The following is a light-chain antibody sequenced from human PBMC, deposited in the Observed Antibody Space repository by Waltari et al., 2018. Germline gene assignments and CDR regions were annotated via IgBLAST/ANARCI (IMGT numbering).Light chain of an antibody. V-gene: IGLV2-11*01. Sequence: QSVLTQPRSVSGSPGQSVTISCTGASTALGSSHLASWYQQHPYKAPKLILYDVNVRPSGFPDRFSGSKSDNTASLTISGLQADDDADYYCCSYAGSFTWVFGGGTKVAVL. CDR3: CSYAGSFTWV. J-gene: IGLJ2*01. CDR2: DVN. CDR1: STALGSSHL.